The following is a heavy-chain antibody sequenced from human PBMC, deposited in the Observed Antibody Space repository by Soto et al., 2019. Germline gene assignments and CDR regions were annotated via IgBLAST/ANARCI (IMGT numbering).Heavy chain of an antibody. V-gene: IGHV4-39*01. CDR2: MFYSGSS. CDR1: GGSITNGRYY. D-gene: IGHD2-15*01. Sequence: QLQLQESGPGLVSPSTTLSLSCTVSGGSITNGRYYWGWVRQPPGEGLEWIGSMFYSGSSYYNPSINSRVSLSVDTSTNQFSLKLNSATAADPAVYYCARHGIDCSGGTCYSVFDYWGQGTLVTVSS. J-gene: IGHJ4*02. CDR3: ARHGIDCSGGTCYSVFDY.